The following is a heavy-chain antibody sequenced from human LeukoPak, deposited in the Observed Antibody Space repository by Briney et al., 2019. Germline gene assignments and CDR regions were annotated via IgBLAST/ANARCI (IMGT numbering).Heavy chain of an antibody. V-gene: IGHV1-69*05. Sequence: SVKVSCKASGGTFSSYAISWVRQAPGQGLEWMGGIIPIFGTANYAQKFQGRVTITTDESTSTAYMELSSLRSEDTAVYYCARDYIGGYAPFDPWGQGTLITVSS. CDR1: GGTFSSYA. CDR3: ARDYIGGYAPFDP. CDR2: IIPIFGTA. D-gene: IGHD3-22*01. J-gene: IGHJ5*02.